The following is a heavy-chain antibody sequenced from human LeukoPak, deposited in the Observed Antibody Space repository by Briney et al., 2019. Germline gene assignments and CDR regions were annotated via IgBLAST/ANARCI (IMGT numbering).Heavy chain of an antibody. D-gene: IGHD3-22*01. CDR2: IYWDDDK. J-gene: IGHJ4*02. V-gene: IGHV2-5*02. CDR1: GFSLTTSGVG. CDR3: AHAQYYYDSSGYYLNY. Sequence: ESGPTLVKPTRTLTLTCTFSGFSLTTSGVGVGWIRQPPGKALEWLALIYWDDDKRYSPSLKSRLTITKDTSKNQVVLTMTNMDPVDTATYYCAHAQYYYDSSGYYLNYWGQGTLVTVSS.